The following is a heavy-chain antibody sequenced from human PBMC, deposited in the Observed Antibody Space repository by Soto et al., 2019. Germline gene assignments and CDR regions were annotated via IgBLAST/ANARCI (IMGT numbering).Heavy chain of an antibody. CDR1: GYTFTSYY. V-gene: IGHV1-46*03. Sequence: ASVKVSCKASGYTFTSYYMHWVRQAPGQGLEWMGIINPSGGSTSYAQKFQGRVTMTRDTSTSTVYMELSSLRSEDTAVYYCARDLRSCTNGVCSYDAFDIWGQGTMVTVSS. CDR2: INPSGGST. CDR3: ARDLRSCTNGVCSYDAFDI. J-gene: IGHJ3*02. D-gene: IGHD2-8*01.